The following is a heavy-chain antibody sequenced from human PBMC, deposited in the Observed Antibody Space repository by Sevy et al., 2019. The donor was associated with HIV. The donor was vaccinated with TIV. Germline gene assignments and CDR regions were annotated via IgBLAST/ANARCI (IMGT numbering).Heavy chain of an antibody. CDR1: GYTFTSYY. D-gene: IGHD2-21*02. V-gene: IGHV1-46*01. J-gene: IGHJ6*02. CDR2: INPSGGST. Sequence: ASVKVSCKASGYTFTSYYMHWVRQAPGQGLEWMGIINPSGGSTSYAQKFQGRVTMTRDTSTSTVYMELSSLRSEDMAVYYCARDRTLLAYCGGDCPARGDYYYYYGMDVWGQGTTVTVSS. CDR3: ARDRTLLAYCGGDCPARGDYYYYYGMDV.